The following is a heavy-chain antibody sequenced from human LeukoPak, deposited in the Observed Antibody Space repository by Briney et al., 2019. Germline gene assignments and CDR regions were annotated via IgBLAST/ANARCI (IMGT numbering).Heavy chain of an antibody. J-gene: IGHJ4*02. V-gene: IGHV3-11*01. CDR3: ARGPTVLVGYCSSSSCQADY. CDR2: ISSSGSTI. Sequence: GGSLRLSCAASGFTFSDYYMSWIRQAPGKGLEWVSYISSSGSTIYYADSVKGRFTISRDNAKNSLYLQMNSLRAEDTAVYYCARGPTVLVGYCSSSSCQADYWGQGTLVTVSS. D-gene: IGHD2-2*01. CDR1: GFTFSDYY.